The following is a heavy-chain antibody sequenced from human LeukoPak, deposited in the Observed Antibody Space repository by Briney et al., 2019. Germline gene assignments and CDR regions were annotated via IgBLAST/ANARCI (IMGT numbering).Heavy chain of an antibody. CDR1: RFTVSSNY. V-gene: IGHV3-66*02. CDR3: ARAREYLAIDY. CDR2: LYSAGNT. J-gene: IGHJ4*02. D-gene: IGHD2/OR15-2a*01. Sequence: LRLSCAASRFTVSSNYMNWVSQRPGKGLEWVSVLYSAGNTFYADSVKGRFTISRDNSKNTLYLQMNSLRPEDTAVYYCARAREYLAIDYWGQGTLVTVSS.